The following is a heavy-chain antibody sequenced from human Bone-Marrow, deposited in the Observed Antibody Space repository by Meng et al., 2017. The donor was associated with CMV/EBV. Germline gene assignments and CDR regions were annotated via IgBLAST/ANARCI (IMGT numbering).Heavy chain of an antibody. CDR3: AKPLSTVTTDGSMDV. CDR1: GFTFSNAW. D-gene: IGHD4-11*01. J-gene: IGHJ6*02. Sequence: GGSLRLSCAASGFTFSNAWMSWVRQAPGKGLEWVGRIKSKTDGGTTDYAAPVKGRFTISRDNAKNSLYLQMNSLRAEDTAVYYCAKPLSTVTTDGSMDVWGQGTTVTVSS. CDR2: IKSKTDGGTT. V-gene: IGHV3-15*01.